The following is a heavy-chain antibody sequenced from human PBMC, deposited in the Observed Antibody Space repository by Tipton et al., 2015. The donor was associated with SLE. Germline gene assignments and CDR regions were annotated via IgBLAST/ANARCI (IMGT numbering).Heavy chain of an antibody. Sequence: SLRLSCAASGFTFSNYWMNWVRQAPGKGLEWVSAISGSGGSTYYADSVKGRFTISRDNSKNTLYLQMNSLRAEDTAVYYCARDAYGDSTVLLDYWGQGTLVTVAS. CDR2: ISGSGGST. V-gene: IGHV3-23*01. D-gene: IGHD4-17*01. CDR1: GFTFSNYW. CDR3: ARDAYGDSTVLLDY. J-gene: IGHJ4*02.